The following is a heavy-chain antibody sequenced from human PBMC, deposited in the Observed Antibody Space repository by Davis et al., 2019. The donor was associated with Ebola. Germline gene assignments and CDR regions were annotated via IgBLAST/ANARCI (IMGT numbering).Heavy chain of an antibody. CDR1: GFMFSSYW. D-gene: IGHD1-14*01. Sequence: PGGSLRLSCAASGFMFSSYWMTWVRQAPGKGLERVANIKEDASEINYVDPVRGRFTISRDNAKSSLYLQMNSLRVDDTAVYYCATVRYDLGQAYWGQGTLVTVSS. J-gene: IGHJ4*02. CDR2: IKEDASEI. V-gene: IGHV3-7*03. CDR3: ATVRYDLGQAY.